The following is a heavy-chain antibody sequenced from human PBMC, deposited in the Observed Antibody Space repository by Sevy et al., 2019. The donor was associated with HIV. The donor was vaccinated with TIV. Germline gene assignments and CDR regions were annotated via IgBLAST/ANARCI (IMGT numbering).Heavy chain of an antibody. V-gene: IGHV3-43*01. CDR1: GFTFDDYT. J-gene: IGHJ4*02. D-gene: IGHD6-13*01. CDR2: ISWDGGST. CDR3: AKDPVAAAGPGYFDY. Sequence: GGSLRLSCAASGFTFDDYTMHWVRQAPGKGLEWVSLISWDGGSTYYADSVKGRFTISRDNSKNSLYLQMNSLRTEDTALYCCAKDPVAAAGPGYFDYWGQGTLVTVSS.